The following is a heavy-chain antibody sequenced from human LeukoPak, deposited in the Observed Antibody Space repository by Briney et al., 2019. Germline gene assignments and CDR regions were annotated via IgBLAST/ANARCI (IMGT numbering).Heavy chain of an antibody. CDR2: GEPGDSDT. CDR3: ARHLTTVINTGCYFDL. J-gene: IGHJ2*01. Sequence: GESLNISCKISGYNFTNYWITWVRQVPGKGLDWMGIGEPGDSDTRYRPPFRRQVTISADTSITTTSLQWMSLKPSHTAHYYSARHLTTVINTGCYFDLWGRGHLLTVSS. CDR1: GYNFTNYW. V-gene: IGHV5-51*01. D-gene: IGHD4-17*01.